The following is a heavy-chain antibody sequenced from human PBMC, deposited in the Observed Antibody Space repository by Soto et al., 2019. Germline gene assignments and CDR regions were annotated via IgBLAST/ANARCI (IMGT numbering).Heavy chain of an antibody. CDR1: GGSISSGGYS. V-gene: IGHV4-30-2*01. D-gene: IGHD2-15*01. CDR2: IYHSGST. J-gene: IGHJ5*02. CDR3: ARGGVVVVAATNNIWFDP. Sequence: SETLSLTCAVSGGSISSGGYSWSWIRQPPGKGLEWIGYIYHSGSTYYNPSLKSRVTISVDRSKNQFSLKLSSVTAADTAVYYCARGGVVVVAATNNIWFDPWGQGTRVTVSS.